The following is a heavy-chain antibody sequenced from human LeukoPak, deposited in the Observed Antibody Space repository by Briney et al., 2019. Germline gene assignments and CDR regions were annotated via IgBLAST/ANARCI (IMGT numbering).Heavy chain of an antibody. D-gene: IGHD2/OR15-2a*01. V-gene: IGHV3-7*03. CDR1: GFTFSTYW. CDR3: ASGGTTFSN. Sequence: GGSLRLSCEATGFTFSTYWMSWVRQIPGKGLEWVANIKQDGSQKYYVDSVKGRFTISRDNANNSLYLQMNSLRAEDTALYYCASGGTTFSNWGQGTLVTVSS. CDR2: IKQDGSQK. J-gene: IGHJ4*02.